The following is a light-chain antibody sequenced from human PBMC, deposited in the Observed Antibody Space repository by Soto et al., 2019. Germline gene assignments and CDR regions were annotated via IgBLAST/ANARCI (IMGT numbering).Light chain of an antibody. CDR1: SSDVGSYHL. V-gene: IGLV2-23*02. J-gene: IGLJ1*01. CDR3: CSYAGSSTLGV. Sequence: QSALTQPASVSGSPGQSITISCTGTSSDVGSYHLVSWYQQHPGKAPKLMIYAVSKRPSGFSNRFSGSKSGNTASLTIYGLQAEDEADYYCCSYAGSSTLGVFGTGTKLTVL. CDR2: AVS.